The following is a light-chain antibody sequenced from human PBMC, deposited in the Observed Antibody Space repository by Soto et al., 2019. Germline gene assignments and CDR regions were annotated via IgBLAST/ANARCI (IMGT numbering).Light chain of an antibody. Sequence: QSALTQPASVSGAPGQRVTISCTGSSSNIGTGYDVHWYQQLPGTAPKLLIYGHNNRPSGVPDRFSASKSGTSASLAITGLQAEDEADYYCQSYDTSLSGSVVFGGGTKLTVL. CDR1: SSNIGTGYD. CDR2: GHN. CDR3: QSYDTSLSGSVV. V-gene: IGLV1-40*01. J-gene: IGLJ2*01.